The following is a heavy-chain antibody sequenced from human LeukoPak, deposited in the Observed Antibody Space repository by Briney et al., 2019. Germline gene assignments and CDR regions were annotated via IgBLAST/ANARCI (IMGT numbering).Heavy chain of an antibody. J-gene: IGHJ3*02. CDR2: TDTSGNYI. D-gene: IGHD3-10*01. V-gene: IGHV3-21*01. CDR3: ARGRSITLLRGVAMSDGFDI. CDR1: GFTFSNYG. Sequence: TGGSLRLSRAASGFTFSNYGMNWVRQAPGKGLEWVSFTDTSGNYIYYGDSVKGRFTISRDNAKNLVFLQMNGLRAEDTAVYYCARGRSITLLRGVAMSDGFDIWGQGAMVAVSS.